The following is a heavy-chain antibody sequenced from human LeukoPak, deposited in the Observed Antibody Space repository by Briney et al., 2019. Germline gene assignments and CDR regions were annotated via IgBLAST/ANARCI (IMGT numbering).Heavy chain of an antibody. V-gene: IGHV1-8*01. CDR2: MSPNSGDT. CDR3: ARGPPNWGFDF. J-gene: IGHJ4*02. Sequence: ASVKVSCKASGYTFTSYDINWVRHATGQGLEWMGWMSPNSGDTGYAQKFQGRVTMTRDTSISTACMELTSLRSEDTAIYYCARGPPNWGFDFWGQGALVTVSS. D-gene: IGHD7-27*01. CDR1: GYTFTSYD.